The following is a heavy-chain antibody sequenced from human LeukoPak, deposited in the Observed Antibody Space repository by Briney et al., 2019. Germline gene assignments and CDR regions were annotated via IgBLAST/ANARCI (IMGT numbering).Heavy chain of an antibody. D-gene: IGHD5-24*01. Sequence: GGSLRLSCAASGFTFSSYSMNWVRQAPGKGLEWVSYISSSSSTIYYADSVKGRFTISRDNAKNSLYLQMNSLRDEDTAAYYCARGRRWLQTPPGAFDIWGQGTMVTVSS. J-gene: IGHJ3*02. CDR1: GFTFSSYS. V-gene: IGHV3-48*02. CDR2: ISSSSSTI. CDR3: ARGRRWLQTPPGAFDI.